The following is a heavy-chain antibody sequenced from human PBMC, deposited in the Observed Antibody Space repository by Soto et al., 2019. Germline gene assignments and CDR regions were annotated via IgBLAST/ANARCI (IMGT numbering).Heavy chain of an antibody. D-gene: IGHD2-2*01. V-gene: IGHV1-18*04. Sequence: VQLVQSGPEVKKPGASVKVSCKSSGYTFTNYHINWVRQAPGEGLEWMGWISGYNGNTNYAQNLQGRVTMTTDTSTRTAYMELRSLTSDDTAVYYCARVIKGHCPTTSCLNWFDPWGQGTLVTVSS. CDR3: ARVIKGHCPTTSCLNWFDP. CDR2: ISGYNGNT. CDR1: GYTFTNYH. J-gene: IGHJ5*02.